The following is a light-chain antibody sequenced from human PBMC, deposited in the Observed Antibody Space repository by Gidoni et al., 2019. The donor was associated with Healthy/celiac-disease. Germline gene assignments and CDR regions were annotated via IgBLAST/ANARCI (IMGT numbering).Light chain of an antibody. CDR3: MQALQTPQIT. Sequence: DIVMTQSPLSLPVTPGEPASISCRSSQSLLHSNGYNYWDWYLQKPGQSPQLLIYLGSNRASGVPDRFSGSGSGTDFTLKISRVEAEDGGVYYCMQALQTPQITFGPGTKVDIK. J-gene: IGKJ3*01. CDR2: LGS. V-gene: IGKV2-28*01. CDR1: QSLLHSNGYNY.